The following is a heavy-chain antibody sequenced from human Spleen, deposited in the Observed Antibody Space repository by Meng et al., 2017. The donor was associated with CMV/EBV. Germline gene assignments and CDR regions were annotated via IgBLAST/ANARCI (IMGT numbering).Heavy chain of an antibody. CDR2: IYSGGST. D-gene: IGHD3-22*01. V-gene: IGHV3-53*01. Sequence: GESLKISCAASGFTVSSNYMSWVRQAPGKGLEWVSVIYSGGSTYYADSVKGRFTISRDNSKNTLYLQMNSLRAEDTAVYYCARAGGVYYDSSGYFEYWGQGTLVTVSS. CDR3: ARAGGVYYDSSGYFEY. CDR1: GFTVSSNY. J-gene: IGHJ4*02.